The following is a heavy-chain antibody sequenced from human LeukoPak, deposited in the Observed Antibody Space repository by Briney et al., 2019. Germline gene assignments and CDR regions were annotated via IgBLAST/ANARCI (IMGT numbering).Heavy chain of an antibody. CDR2: ISSSSSYI. J-gene: IGHJ4*02. CDR1: GFTFSSYG. CDR3: ARDPPLCSGGSCYFDY. D-gene: IGHD2-15*01. V-gene: IGHV3-21*01. Sequence: GGSLRLSCAASGFTFSSYGMNWVRQAPGKGLEWVSSISSSSSYIYYADSVKGRFTISRDNAKNSLYLQMNSLRAEDTAVYYCARDPPLCSGGSCYFDYWGQGTLVTVSS.